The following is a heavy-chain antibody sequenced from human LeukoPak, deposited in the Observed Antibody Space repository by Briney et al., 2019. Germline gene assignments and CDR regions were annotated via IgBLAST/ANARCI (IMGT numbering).Heavy chain of an antibody. CDR3: ARPGIAAAGPIDYYGMDV. CDR2: IYYSGST. V-gene: IGHV4-39*01. CDR1: GGSISSSSYY. D-gene: IGHD6-13*01. Sequence: SETLSLTCTVSGGSISSSSYYWGWIRQPPGTGLEWIGSIYYSGSTYYNPSLKSRVTISVDTSKNQFSLKLSSVTAADTAVYYCARPGIAAAGPIDYYGMDVWGQGTTVTVSS. J-gene: IGHJ6*02.